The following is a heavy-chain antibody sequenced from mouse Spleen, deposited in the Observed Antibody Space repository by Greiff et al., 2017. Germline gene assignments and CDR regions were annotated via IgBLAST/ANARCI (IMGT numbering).Heavy chain of an antibody. V-gene: IGHV7-3*01. D-gene: IGHD1-1*01. CDR1: GFTFTDYY. CDR3: ARGVDWYFDV. J-gene: IGHJ1*03. Sequence: EVKLMESGGGLVQPGGSLSLSCAASGFTFTDYYMSWVRQPPGKALEWLGFIRNKANGYTTEYSASVKGRFTISRDNSQSILYLQMNALRAEDSATYYCARGVDWYFDVWGTGTTVTVSS. CDR2: IRNKANGYTT.